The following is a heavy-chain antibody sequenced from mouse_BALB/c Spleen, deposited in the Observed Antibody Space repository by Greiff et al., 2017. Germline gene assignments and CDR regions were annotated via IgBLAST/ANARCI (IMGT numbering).Heavy chain of an antibody. V-gene: IGHV14-3*02. J-gene: IGHJ3*01. CDR2: IDPANGNT. CDR1: GFTIKDTY. Sequence: EVPRVASGAELVKPGASVKLSCTASGFTIKDTYMHWVKQRPEQGLEWIGRIDPANGNTKYDPKFQGKATITADTSSNTAYLQLSSLTSEDTAVYYCAKSSGRAWFAYWGQGTLVTVSA. CDR3: AKSSGRAWFAY. D-gene: IGHD3-1*01.